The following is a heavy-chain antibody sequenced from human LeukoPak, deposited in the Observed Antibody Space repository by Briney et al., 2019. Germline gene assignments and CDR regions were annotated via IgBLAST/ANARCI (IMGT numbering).Heavy chain of an antibody. CDR3: ATAEWEYFYFDS. V-gene: IGHV4-59*12. Sequence: SETLSLTCTVSGGSITSYYWTWIRQPPGKGLEWIGYIYYSGTINYNPSLKSRVTISVDRSQNQFSLRMRDVTAADTAVYFCATAEWEYFYFDSWGQGALVAVSS. CDR2: IYYSGTI. J-gene: IGHJ4*02. CDR1: GGSITSYY. D-gene: IGHD1-26*01.